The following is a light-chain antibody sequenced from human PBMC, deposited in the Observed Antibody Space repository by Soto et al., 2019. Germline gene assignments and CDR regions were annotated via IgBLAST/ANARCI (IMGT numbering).Light chain of an antibody. V-gene: IGKV1-39*01. CDR1: QSISSH. CDR2: AAS. J-gene: IGKJ2*01. CDR3: QQSYSTPRYT. Sequence: DIQMTQSPSSLSASVGDRVTITCRASQSISSHLNWYQQKPGKAPKLLIYAASSLQSGLPSRFSGSGSGTDFTLTISSLQPEDFATYYCQQSYSTPRYTFGQGTKLEIK.